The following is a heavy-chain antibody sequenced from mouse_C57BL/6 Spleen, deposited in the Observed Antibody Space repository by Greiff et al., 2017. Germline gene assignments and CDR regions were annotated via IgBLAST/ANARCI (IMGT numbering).Heavy chain of an antibody. J-gene: IGHJ4*01. CDR1: GYSITSGYY. CDR2: ISYDGSN. CDR3: ARDDRLWAMDY. Sequence: LMESGPGLVKPSQSLSLTCSVTGYSITSGYYWNWIRQFPGNKLEWMGYISYDGSNNYNPSLKNRISITRDTSKNQFFLKLNSVTTEDTATYYCARDDRLWAMDYWGQGTSVTVSS. V-gene: IGHV3-6*01. D-gene: IGHD1-1*02.